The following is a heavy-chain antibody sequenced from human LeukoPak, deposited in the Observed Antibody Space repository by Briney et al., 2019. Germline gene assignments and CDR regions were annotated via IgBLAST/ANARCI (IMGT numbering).Heavy chain of an antibody. CDR1: GGSFSGYY. J-gene: IGHJ4*02. CDR3: ARDTYSLMDY. Sequence: PSETLSLTCAVYGGSFSGYYWSWIRQPPGKGLEWIGEINHSGSTNYNPSLKSRVTISEDTSKNQFSLKLSSVTAADTAVYYCARDTYSLMDYWGQGTLVTVSS. CDR2: INHSGST. D-gene: IGHD4-11*01. V-gene: IGHV4-34*01.